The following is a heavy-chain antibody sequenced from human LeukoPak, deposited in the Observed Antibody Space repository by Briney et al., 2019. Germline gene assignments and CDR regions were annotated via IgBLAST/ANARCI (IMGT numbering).Heavy chain of an antibody. Sequence: GRPLRLSCRASGFTFSSYAMHWAREAPGKAREGLAFISYDGSNKYYAEPVKGRLTISRDNTKNTLYLQMNSLRPEDTAVYYCARDPVTMLVVVTGFHYWGQGTLVTDSS. V-gene: IGHV3-30*04. CDR2: ISYDGSNK. D-gene: IGHD3-22*01. CDR3: ARDPVTMLVVVTGFHY. CDR1: GFTFSSYA. J-gene: IGHJ4*02.